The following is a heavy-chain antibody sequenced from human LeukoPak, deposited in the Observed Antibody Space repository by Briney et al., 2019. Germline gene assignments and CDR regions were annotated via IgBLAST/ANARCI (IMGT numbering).Heavy chain of an antibody. CDR1: GFSVSDPLSY. CDR3: ARLTKGRYFDYIFAF. J-gene: IGHJ4*02. Sequence: PSETLSLTCTVSGFSVSDPLSYWGWVRQPPGKGLEWIAEINFFGITSYNSSLNSRVTMSVDTSKNQFSLKMTSLTAADTAVYFCARLTKGRYFDYIFAFWGQGILVTVSS. CDR2: INFFGIT. D-gene: IGHD3-9*01. V-gene: IGHV4-39*01.